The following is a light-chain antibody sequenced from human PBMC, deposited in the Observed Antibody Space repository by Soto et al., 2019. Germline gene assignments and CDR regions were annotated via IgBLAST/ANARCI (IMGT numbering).Light chain of an antibody. CDR2: GAS. CDR1: QSVSSSY. CDR3: QQYGSSPLT. J-gene: IGKJ4*01. Sequence: EIVLTQVPGTLSLSPGERATLSCRASQSVSSSYLAWYQQKPGQAPRLLIYGASSRDTGIPDRFSGSGSGTDFTLTISRLEPEDFAVYWCQQYGSSPLTFGGGTKVDIK. V-gene: IGKV3-20*01.